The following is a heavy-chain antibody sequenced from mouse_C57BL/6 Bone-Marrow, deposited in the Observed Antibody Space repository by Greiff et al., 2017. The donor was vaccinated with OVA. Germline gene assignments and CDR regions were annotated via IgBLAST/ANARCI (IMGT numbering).Heavy chain of an antibody. CDR1: GFNIKDDY. V-gene: IGHV14-4*01. D-gene: IGHD2-4*01. CDR3: TTGGLRRPFAY. Sequence: EVQLVESGAELVRPGASVKLSCTASGFNIKDDYMHWVKQRPEQGLEWIGWIDPENGDTEYASKFQGKATITADTSSNTAYLQLSSLTSEDTAVYYCTTGGLRRPFAYWGQGTLVTVSA. CDR2: IDPENGDT. J-gene: IGHJ3*01.